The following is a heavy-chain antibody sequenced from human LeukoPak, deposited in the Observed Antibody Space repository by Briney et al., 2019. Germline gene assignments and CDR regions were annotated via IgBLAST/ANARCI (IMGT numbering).Heavy chain of an antibody. CDR1: GGSISSYY. CDR3: ASNYGDYVRYYYYMDV. J-gene: IGHJ6*03. Sequence: PSETLSLTXTVSGGSISSYYWSWIRQPAGKGLEWIGRIYTSGSTNYNPSLKSRVTISVDTSKNQFSLKLSSVTAADTAVYYCASNYGDYVRYYYYMDVWGKGTTVTVSS. CDR2: IYTSGST. D-gene: IGHD4-17*01. V-gene: IGHV4-4*07.